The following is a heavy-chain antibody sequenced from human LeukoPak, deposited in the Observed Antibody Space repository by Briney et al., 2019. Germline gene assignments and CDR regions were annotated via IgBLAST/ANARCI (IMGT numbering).Heavy chain of an antibody. CDR3: ASYSGSYSSDFDY. V-gene: IGHV1-2*02. Sequence: GASVKVSCKASGYTFTVYYMHWVRQAPGQGREWMGWINPNSGGTNYAQKFQGRVTMTRDTSISTAYMELSRLRSDDTAVYYCASYSGSYSSDFDYWGQGTLVTVSS. D-gene: IGHD1-26*01. CDR2: INPNSGGT. CDR1: GYTFTVYY. J-gene: IGHJ4*02.